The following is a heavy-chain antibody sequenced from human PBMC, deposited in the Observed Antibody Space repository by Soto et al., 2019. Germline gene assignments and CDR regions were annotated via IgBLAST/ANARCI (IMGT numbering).Heavy chain of an antibody. CDR3: ARDLKEVAAAGTNPYYYYYYGMDV. D-gene: IGHD6-13*01. CDR1: GFTFSSYS. V-gene: IGHV3-21*01. J-gene: IGHJ6*02. Sequence: EVQLVESGGGLVKPGGSLRLSCAASGFTFSSYSMNWVRQAPGKGLEWVPSISSSSSYIYYADSVKGRFTISRDNAKNSLYLQMNSLRAEDTAVYYCARDLKEVAAAGTNPYYYYYYGMDVWGQGTTVTVSS. CDR2: ISSSSSYI.